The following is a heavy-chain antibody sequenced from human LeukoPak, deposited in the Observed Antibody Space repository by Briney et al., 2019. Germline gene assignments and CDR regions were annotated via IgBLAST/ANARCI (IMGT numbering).Heavy chain of an antibody. D-gene: IGHD2-21*02. CDR3: ARVGATGATADN. V-gene: IGHV1-46*01. J-gene: IGHJ4*02. CDR2: INPRGGST. CDR1: GYIFTTYY. Sequence: ASVMVSCKASGYIFTTYYMHWLRQAPGQGPEWMGIINPRGGSTDYAQKFQGRVTMTSDTSTSTVYMELKSLRSEDTAVYFCARVGATGATADNWGQGTLVTVTS.